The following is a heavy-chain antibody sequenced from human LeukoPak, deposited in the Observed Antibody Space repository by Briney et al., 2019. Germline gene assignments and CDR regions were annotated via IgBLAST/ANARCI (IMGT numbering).Heavy chain of an antibody. Sequence: ASVKVSCKTSGYTFTSYDINWVRQAAGQGLEWVGWMNPNSGNTGYAQKFQGRVTMTRNTSIRTAYMELSTLRSEDTAVYYCTRGVLEDDYCGQGTLVTVSS. CDR2: MNPNSGNT. V-gene: IGHV1-8*01. CDR3: TRGVLEDDY. J-gene: IGHJ4*02. D-gene: IGHD4/OR15-4a*01. CDR1: GYTFTSYD.